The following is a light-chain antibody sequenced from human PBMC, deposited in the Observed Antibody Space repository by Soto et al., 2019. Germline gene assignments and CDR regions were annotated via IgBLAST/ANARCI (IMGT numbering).Light chain of an antibody. CDR1: QTVRTY. Sequence: DIQLTQSPSFLATSVGDRDTITCRASQTVRTYLAWYQQKPGRAPMRLIYAASTLQTGFPSRFSGSGSGTEFTLTISSLQPEDFATYYCQHLNSYPITFGQGTRLEIK. CDR2: AAS. V-gene: IGKV1-9*01. CDR3: QHLNSYPIT. J-gene: IGKJ5*01.